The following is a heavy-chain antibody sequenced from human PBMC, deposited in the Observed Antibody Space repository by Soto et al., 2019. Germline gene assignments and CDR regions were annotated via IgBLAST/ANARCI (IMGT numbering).Heavy chain of an antibody. CDR1: GFTFSNYG. Sequence: GGSLRLSCAASGFTFSNYGMHWVRQAPDRGLEWVAVISFDGGIKYYADSVKGRFTISRDNSKNTLFVQMNNLRGEDTAVYYCAKDDQRGKAFDIWGPGTMVTVSS. CDR3: AKDDQRGKAFDI. V-gene: IGHV3-30*18. J-gene: IGHJ3*02. D-gene: IGHD7-27*01. CDR2: ISFDGGIK.